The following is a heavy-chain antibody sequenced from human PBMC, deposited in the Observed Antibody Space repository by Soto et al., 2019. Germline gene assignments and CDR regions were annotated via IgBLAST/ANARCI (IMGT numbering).Heavy chain of an antibody. Sequence: ASVKVSCKASGYTFNSYAMHWVRQAPGQRLEWMGWINAGNGNTKYSQKFQGRVTITRDTSASTAYMELSSLRSEDTAVYYCARDQGYCSSTSCWNYGMDVWGQGTTVTVSS. CDR3: ARDQGYCSSTSCWNYGMDV. V-gene: IGHV1-3*01. CDR2: INAGNGNT. CDR1: GYTFNSYA. D-gene: IGHD2-2*01. J-gene: IGHJ6*02.